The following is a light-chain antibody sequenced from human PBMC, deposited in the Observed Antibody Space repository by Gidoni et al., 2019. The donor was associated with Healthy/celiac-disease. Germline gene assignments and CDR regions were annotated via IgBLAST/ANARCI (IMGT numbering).Light chain of an antibody. CDR1: SLRSYY. J-gene: IGLJ2*01. CDR2: VKN. Sequence: SSALTQDPAVSVALGQTVRITCQGDSLRSYYASWYQQKPGQAPVLVIYVKNNRPSGIPDRVSGSSSGNTVSLTITGAQAEDEADYYCNSRDSSGNHVVVGGGTKLTVL. V-gene: IGLV3-19*01. CDR3: NSRDSSGNHVV.